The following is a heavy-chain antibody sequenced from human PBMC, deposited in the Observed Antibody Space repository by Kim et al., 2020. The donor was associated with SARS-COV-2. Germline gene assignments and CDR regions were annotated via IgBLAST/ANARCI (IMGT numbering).Heavy chain of an antibody. CDR2: MNPNSGNT. V-gene: IGHV1-8*01. J-gene: IGHJ3*02. CDR3: ARDTGKDYDILTGYYIDAFDI. D-gene: IGHD3-9*01. CDR1: GYTFTSYD. Sequence: ASVKVSCKASGYTFTSYDINWVRQATGQGLEWMGWMNPNSGNTGYAQKFQGRVTMTRNTSISTAYMELSSLRSEDTAVYYCARDTGKDYDILTGYYIDAFDIWGQGTMVTVSS.